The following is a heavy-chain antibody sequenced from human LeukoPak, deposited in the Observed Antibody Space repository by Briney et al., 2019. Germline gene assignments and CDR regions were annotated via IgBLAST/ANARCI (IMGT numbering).Heavy chain of an antibody. CDR3: ARDSGYDFFDY. CDR2: ISSSSSTI. D-gene: IGHD5-12*01. CDR1: GFTFSSYS. J-gene: IGHJ4*02. V-gene: IGHV3-48*01. Sequence: GGSLRLSCAASGFTFSSYSMNWVRQAPGKGPEWVSYISSSSSTIYYADSVKGRFTISRDNAKNSLYLQMNSLRAEDTAVYYCARDSGYDFFDYWGQGTLVTVFS.